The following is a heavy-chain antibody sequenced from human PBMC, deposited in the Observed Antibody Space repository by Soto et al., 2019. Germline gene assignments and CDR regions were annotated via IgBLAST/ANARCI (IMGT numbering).Heavy chain of an antibody. Sequence: QVQLQQWGAGLLKPSETLSLTCAVYGRSFSGYYWSWIRQSPGKGLEWIGEINHSGSTNYNPSLKSRVTILIDAPKNQFSLKIISVTAADTAVYYCARSPYMDVWGKGTTVIVSS. J-gene: IGHJ6*03. CDR1: GRSFSGYY. CDR2: INHSGST. CDR3: ARSPYMDV. V-gene: IGHV4-34*01.